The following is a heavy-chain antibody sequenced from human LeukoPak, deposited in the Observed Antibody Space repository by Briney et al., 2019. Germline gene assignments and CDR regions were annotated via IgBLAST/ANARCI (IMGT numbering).Heavy chain of an antibody. V-gene: IGHV4-59*08. CDR2: IYYSGST. J-gene: IGHJ6*02. Sequence: SETLSLTCAVYGGSFSGYYWSWIRQPPGKGLEWIGYIYYSGSTNYNPSLKSRVTISVDTSKNQFSLKLSSVTAADTAVYYCARHSVVQGYGMDVWGQGTTVTVSS. D-gene: IGHD3-22*01. CDR3: ARHSVVQGYGMDV. CDR1: GGSFSGYY.